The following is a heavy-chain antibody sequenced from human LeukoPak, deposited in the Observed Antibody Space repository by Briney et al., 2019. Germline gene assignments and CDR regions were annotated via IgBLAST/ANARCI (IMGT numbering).Heavy chain of an antibody. CDR3: ARVRVTGGYYYGMDV. V-gene: IGHV1-69*04. CDR2: IIPILGIA. CDR1: GGTFSSYA. D-gene: IGHD7-27*01. J-gene: IGHJ6*02. Sequence: GASVKVSCKASGGTFSSYAISWVRQAPGRGLEWMGRIIPILGIANYAQKFQGRVTITADKSTSTAYMELSSLRSEDTAVYYCARVRVTGGYYYGMDVWGQGTTVTVSS.